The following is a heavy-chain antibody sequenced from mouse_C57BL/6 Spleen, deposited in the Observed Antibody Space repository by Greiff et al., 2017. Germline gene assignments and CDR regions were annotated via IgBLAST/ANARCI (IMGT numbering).Heavy chain of an antibody. D-gene: IGHD1-2*01. CDR2: ISSGSSTI. V-gene: IGHV5-17*01. Sequence: DVHLVESGGGLVKPGGSLTLSCAASGFTFSDYGMHWVRQAPAKGLEWVAYISSGSSTIYYADTVKGRFTISRDNAKNTLCLQMTSLRSEDTAMYYCARPAGAFDYRSQGTTLAVSS. CDR1: GFTFSDYG. CDR3: ARPAGAFDY. J-gene: IGHJ2*01.